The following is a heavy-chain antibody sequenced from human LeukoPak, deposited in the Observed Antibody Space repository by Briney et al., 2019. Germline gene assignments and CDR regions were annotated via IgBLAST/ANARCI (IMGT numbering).Heavy chain of an antibody. V-gene: IGHV4-39*07. D-gene: IGHD2-15*01. CDR3: ASSEYCSGGNCYDIKWAAFDI. CDR2: MYYSGST. J-gene: IGHJ3*02. Sequence: SETLSLTCTVAGGSISSSTYYWGWIRQPPGTGLEWIGSMYYSGSTYYSPSLKSRVTISEDTSKNQFSLNLSSVTAADTAVYYCASSEYCSGGNCYDIKWAAFDIWGQGTTVTVSS. CDR1: GGSISSSTYY.